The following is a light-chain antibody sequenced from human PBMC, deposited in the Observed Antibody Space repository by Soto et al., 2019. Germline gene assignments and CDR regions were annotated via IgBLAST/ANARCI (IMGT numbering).Light chain of an antibody. CDR2: GAS. Sequence: DIQMTQSPSSVSASVGDRVTITCRASQDIGSWSAWYQQKPGKAPDLLIYGASSLQSGVPSRFYGSGSGTDFTLTISSLQPEDFATYYCQQGGSFPITFGQGTRLEIK. CDR3: QQGGSFPIT. V-gene: IGKV1-12*01. CDR1: QDIGSW. J-gene: IGKJ5*01.